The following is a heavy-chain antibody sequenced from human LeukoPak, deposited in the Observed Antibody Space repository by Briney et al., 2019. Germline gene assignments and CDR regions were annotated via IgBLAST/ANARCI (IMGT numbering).Heavy chain of an antibody. V-gene: IGHV4-34*01. CDR1: GVSFSGYY. CDR2: INHSSRT. J-gene: IGHJ2*01. Sequence: SVTVSFTCAVYGVSFSGYYWRWLPQPPGKGLMGVGKINHSSRTNYKPSLNSLVTISENTSKKQFSLKLSCVAGADTAGYCFARTRRGSGWYIDGGGRGSLV. D-gene: IGHD6-19*01. CDR3: ARTRRGSGWYIDG.